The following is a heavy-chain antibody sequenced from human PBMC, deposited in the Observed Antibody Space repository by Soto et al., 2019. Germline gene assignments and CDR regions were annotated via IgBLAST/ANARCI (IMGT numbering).Heavy chain of an antibody. Sequence: QVQLVQSGAEVKKPGASVKVSCKASGYTFTSYAMHWVRQAPGQRLEWMGWINAGNGNTKYSQKFQGRVTITRNTSASTAYMELSSLRSEDTAVYYCARTVGYYYGMDVWGQGTTVTVSS. CDR1: GYTFTSYA. D-gene: IGHD4-17*01. CDR3: ARTVGYYYGMDV. CDR2: INAGNGNT. J-gene: IGHJ6*02. V-gene: IGHV1-3*01.